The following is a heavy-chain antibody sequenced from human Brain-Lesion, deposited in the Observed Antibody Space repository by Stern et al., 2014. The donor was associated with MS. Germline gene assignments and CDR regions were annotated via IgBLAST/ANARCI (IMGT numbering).Heavy chain of an antibody. J-gene: IGHJ6*02. CDR2: IFNSGSN. CDR1: GGSISSGGYY. CDR3: ARGRVVPGFQYYATDV. V-gene: IGHV4-61*02. D-gene: IGHD2-2*01. Sequence: QVQLVQSGPGLVKPSQTLSLSCTVSGGSISSGGYYWSWIRQPAGKGLEWIGRIFNSGSNRSNPFLKSWGTITNNTTKNPVSLRLNPMTAADTAVYYCARGRVVPGFQYYATDVWGQGTTVIVSS.